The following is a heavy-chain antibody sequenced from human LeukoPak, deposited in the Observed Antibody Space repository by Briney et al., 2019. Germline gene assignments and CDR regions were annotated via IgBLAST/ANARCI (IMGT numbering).Heavy chain of an antibody. D-gene: IGHD3-22*01. CDR1: GFTVSSNY. V-gene: IGHV3-66*01. CDR2: IYSGGST. Sequence: PGGSLRLSCAASGFTVSSNYMSWVRQAPGKGLEWVSVIYSGGSTYYADSVEGRFTISRDNSKNTLYLQMNSLRAEDTAVYYCARSSYYDSSGYLPIKEYYYGMDVWGQGTTVTVSS. J-gene: IGHJ6*02. CDR3: ARSSYYDSSGYLPIKEYYYGMDV.